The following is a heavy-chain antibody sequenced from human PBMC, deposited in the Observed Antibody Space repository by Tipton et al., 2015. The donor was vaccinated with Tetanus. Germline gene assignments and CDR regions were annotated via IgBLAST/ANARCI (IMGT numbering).Heavy chain of an antibody. V-gene: IGHV4-39*01. D-gene: IGHD2-2*01. CDR1: GGSISSSSYY. Sequence: LRLSCTVSGGSISSSSYYWGWIRQPPGKGLEWIGSIYYSGSTYYNPSLKSRVTISVDTSKNQFSLKLTSVTAADTALYYCARGVPYSTTRGSDWFDPWGQGTLVTVSS. J-gene: IGHJ5*02. CDR3: ARGVPYSTTRGSDWFDP. CDR2: IYYSGST.